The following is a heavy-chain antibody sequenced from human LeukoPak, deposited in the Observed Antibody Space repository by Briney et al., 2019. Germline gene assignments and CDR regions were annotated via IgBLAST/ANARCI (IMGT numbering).Heavy chain of an antibody. CDR2: IIPIFGTA. J-gene: IGHJ5*02. CDR3: ARDDILRINWFDP. Sequence: SVKVSCKASGYTFTSYGISWVRQAPGQGLEWMGGIIPIFGTANYAQKFQGRVTITADESTSTAYMELSSLRSEDTAVYYCARDDILRINWFDPWGQGTLVTVSS. CDR1: GYTFTSYG. D-gene: IGHD3-9*01. V-gene: IGHV1-69*13.